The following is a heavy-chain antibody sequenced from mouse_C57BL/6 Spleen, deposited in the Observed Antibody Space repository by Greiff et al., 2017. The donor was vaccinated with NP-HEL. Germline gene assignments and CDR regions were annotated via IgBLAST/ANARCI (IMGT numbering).Heavy chain of an antibody. Sequence: QVQLQQPGAELVRPGSSVKLSCKASGYTFTSYWMHWVKRRPIQGLEWIGNIDPSVSVINYNQNFKDKATLTVDKSSSTDYMQLSSLTSGDSAVYYCARAGELGGRYWCAYWGQGTLVTVSA. CDR2: IDPSVSVI. J-gene: IGHJ3*01. V-gene: IGHV1-52*01. CDR3: ARAGELGGRYWCAY. CDR1: GYTFTSYW. D-gene: IGHD4-1*01.